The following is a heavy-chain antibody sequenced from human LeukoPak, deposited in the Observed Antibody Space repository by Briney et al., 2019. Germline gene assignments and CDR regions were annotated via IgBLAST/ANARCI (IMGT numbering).Heavy chain of an antibody. CDR1: GYTYSSYT. D-gene: IGHD6-19*01. CDR2: IDGSGVTS. Sequence: GGSLRLSCAASGYTYSSYTMLWVRQAPGKGLEWVSAIDGSGVTSFYGDSVKARFTISRDNSKNTLYLQVNSLRAEDTALYYCAKRVAEQSTSWYIDIWGLGTMVTVSS. CDR3: AKRVAEQSTSWYIDI. J-gene: IGHJ3*02. V-gene: IGHV3-23*02.